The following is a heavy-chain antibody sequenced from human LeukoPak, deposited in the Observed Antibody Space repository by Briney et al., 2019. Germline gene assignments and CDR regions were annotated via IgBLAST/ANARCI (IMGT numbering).Heavy chain of an antibody. V-gene: IGHV4-39*07. CDR2: IYYSGST. CDR3: ARTGARYFDF. Sequence: SETLSLTCTVSGGSISSSSYYWGWIRQPPGKGLEWIGSIYYSGSTYYNPSLKSRVTISVDTSKNQFSLKLSSVTAADTAMYYCARTGARYFDFWGRGTLVTVSS. J-gene: IGHJ4*02. CDR1: GGSISSSSYY. D-gene: IGHD1-14*01.